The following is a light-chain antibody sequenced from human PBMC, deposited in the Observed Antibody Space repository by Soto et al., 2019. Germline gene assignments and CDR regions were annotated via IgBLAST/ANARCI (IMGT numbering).Light chain of an antibody. Sequence: DIVRNQSPLSLPVTPGEPASISCRSSQSLLHSNGYKYLDWYLQKPGQSPQLXXYLGSNRASGVPDRFSGSGSGTDGTLKISRVEDEDGGVYYCMQALQTTITFGQGTRLEIK. CDR3: MQALQTTIT. CDR2: LGS. CDR1: QSLLHSNGYKY. V-gene: IGKV2-28*01. J-gene: IGKJ5*01.